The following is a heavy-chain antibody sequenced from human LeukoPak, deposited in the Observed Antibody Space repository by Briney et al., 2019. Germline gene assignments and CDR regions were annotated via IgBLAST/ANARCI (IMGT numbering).Heavy chain of an antibody. CDR1: GFTFSSYA. D-gene: IGHD6-19*01. CDR2: ISYDGSNK. Sequence: GRSLRLSCEASGFTFSSYAMHWVRQAPGKGLEWVALISYDGSNKYYAGSVKGRFTISRDNSKNTLYLQMNSLRAEDTAVYYCARGGVYSSGSYYLYYFDYWGQGTLVTVSS. J-gene: IGHJ4*02. V-gene: IGHV3-30-3*01. CDR3: ARGGVYSSGSYYLYYFDY.